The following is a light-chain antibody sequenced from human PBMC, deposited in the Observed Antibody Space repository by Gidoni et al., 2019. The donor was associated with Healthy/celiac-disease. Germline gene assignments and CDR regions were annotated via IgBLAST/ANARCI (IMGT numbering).Light chain of an antibody. J-gene: IGKJ1*01. Sequence: EIVMTPSHLSLPVTPGGPASISCRSSQSLLHSNGYNYLDWYLQQPGQSPQLLSYLGSTRASGVPARVSGSGSGTDFTLKISRVEAEDVGVYYCMQALQTPRAFGQWTKVEI. CDR1: QSLLHSNGYNY. CDR2: LGS. CDR3: MQALQTPRA. V-gene: IGKV2-28*01.